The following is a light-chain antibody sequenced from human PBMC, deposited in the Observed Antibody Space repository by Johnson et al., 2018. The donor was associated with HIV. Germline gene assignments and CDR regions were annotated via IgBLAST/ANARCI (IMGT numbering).Light chain of an antibody. CDR3: GPWNNCLSANYV. J-gene: IGLJ1*01. CDR2: ENN. Sequence: HSVLTQPPSVSAAPGHNVSISCSGSSSNIGDNYISWYQQLPGAAPKLLIYENNKRPSGIPDRFSGSKSGTSATLGIAGLQTGDEADYYCGPWNNCLSANYVFATGTRVTVL. V-gene: IGLV1-51*01. CDR1: SSNIGDNY.